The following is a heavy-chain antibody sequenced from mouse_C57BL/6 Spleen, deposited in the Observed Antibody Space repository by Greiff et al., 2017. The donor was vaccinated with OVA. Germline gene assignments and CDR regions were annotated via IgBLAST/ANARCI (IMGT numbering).Heavy chain of an antibody. Sequence: QVQLQQSGPELVKPGASVTISCKASGYAFSSSWMNWVKQRPGKGLEWIGRIYPGDGDTNYNGKFKGKATLTVDNSSSTAYMQLSSLTSEYSAVYCCANYGNDVDYWGKGTLVTVSA. CDR1: GYAFSSSW. J-gene: IGHJ3*01. CDR3: ANYGNDVDY. CDR2: IYPGDGDT. V-gene: IGHV1-82*01. D-gene: IGHD2-2*01.